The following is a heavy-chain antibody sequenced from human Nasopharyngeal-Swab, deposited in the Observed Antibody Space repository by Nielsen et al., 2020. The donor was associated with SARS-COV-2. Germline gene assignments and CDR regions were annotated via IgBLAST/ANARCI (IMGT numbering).Heavy chain of an antibody. J-gene: IGHJ4*02. Sequence: WIRQPPGKGLEWIGYIYYSGSTSYNPSLKSRVTISVDTSKNQFSLKLSSVTAADTAVYYCARWKGIAAAWDYWGQGALVTVSS. D-gene: IGHD6-13*01. V-gene: IGHV4-59*08. CDR3: ARWKGIAAAWDY. CDR2: IYYSGST.